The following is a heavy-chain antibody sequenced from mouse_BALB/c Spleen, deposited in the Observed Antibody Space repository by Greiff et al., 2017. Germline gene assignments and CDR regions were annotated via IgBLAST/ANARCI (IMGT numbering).Heavy chain of an antibody. CDR2: ISDGGSYT. CDR1: GFTFSDYY. Sequence: EVQVVESGGGLVKPGGSLKLSCAASGFTFSDYYMYWVRQTPEKRLEWVATISDGGSYTYYPDSVKGRFTISRDNAKNNLYLQMSSLKSEDTAMYYCAREGYFDYWGQGTTLTVSS. J-gene: IGHJ2*01. CDR3: AREGYFDY. V-gene: IGHV5-4*02.